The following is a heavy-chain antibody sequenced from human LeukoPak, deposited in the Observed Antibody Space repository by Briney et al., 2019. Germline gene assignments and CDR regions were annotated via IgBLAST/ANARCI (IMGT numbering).Heavy chain of an antibody. CDR3: ARDNWVDC. CDR2: IDTSSTTM. V-gene: IGHV3-48*04. J-gene: IGHJ5*01. CDR1: GFTFSNCG. Sequence: GTSLRLSCAASGFTFSNCGMHWVRQAPGKGLEWVSFIDTSSTTMYYTDSVKGRFTISRDNAKNSLYLQMNSLKVEDTAIYYCARDNWVDCWGQGTLVTVSS.